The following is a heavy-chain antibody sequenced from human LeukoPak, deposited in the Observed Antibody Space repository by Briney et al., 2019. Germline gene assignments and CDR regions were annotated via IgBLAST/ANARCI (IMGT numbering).Heavy chain of an antibody. CDR1: GGSYSGYY. Sequence: SETLSLTCAVYGGSYSGYYWSWIRQPPGKGLEWIGYIYYSGSTNYNPSLKSRVTISVDTSKNQFSLKLSSVTAADTAVYYCAASIAARRSLDYWGQGTLVTISS. D-gene: IGHD6-6*01. CDR3: AASIAARRSLDY. CDR2: IYYSGST. J-gene: IGHJ4*02. V-gene: IGHV4-59*12.